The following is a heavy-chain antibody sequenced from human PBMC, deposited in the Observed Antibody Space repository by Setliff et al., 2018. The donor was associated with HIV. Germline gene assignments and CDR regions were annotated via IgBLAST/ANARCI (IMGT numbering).Heavy chain of an antibody. D-gene: IGHD3-22*01. V-gene: IGHV1-69*13. J-gene: IGHJ3*02. CDR3: ARVEDYYDSSSYYPPDAFDI. CDR1: GGTFSSYA. CDR2: IIPIFGTA. Sequence: SVKVSCKASGGTFSSYAISWVRQAPRQGLEWMGGIIPIFGTANYAQKFQGRVTITADESTSTAYMELSSLRSEDTAVYYCARVEDYYDSSSYYPPDAFDIGGQGTMVTGSS.